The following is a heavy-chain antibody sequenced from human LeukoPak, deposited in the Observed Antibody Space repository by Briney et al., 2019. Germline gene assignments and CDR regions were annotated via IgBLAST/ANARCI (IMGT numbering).Heavy chain of an antibody. D-gene: IGHD1-7*01. CDR3: ARPPRGGTSKFDY. CDR1: GYSFSTHW. J-gene: IGHJ4*02. V-gene: IGHV5-51*01. CDR2: IYPGDSDT. Sequence: PGESLKISCKGFGYSFSTHWIAWVREMPGKGLEWMGIIYPGDSDTRYSPSFQVQVTISVDKSISTAYLQWSSLKASDTAMYYCARPPRGGTSKFDYWGQGTLISVSS.